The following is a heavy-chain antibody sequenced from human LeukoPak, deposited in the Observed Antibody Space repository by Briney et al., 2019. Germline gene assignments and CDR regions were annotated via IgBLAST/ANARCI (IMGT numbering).Heavy chain of an antibody. V-gene: IGHV4-4*07. J-gene: IGHJ4*02. CDR1: GGSIGRYY. CDR2: IYPSGST. CDR3: ARDWARDGYNYFFDN. Sequence: SETLSLTCTVSGGSIGRYYWSWIRQPAGRGLEWICRIYPSGSTSYNPSLKSRVTMSVDTSKNQFSLKLSSVTAADTAVYYCARDWARDGYNYFFDNWGQGTLVTVSS. D-gene: IGHD5-24*01.